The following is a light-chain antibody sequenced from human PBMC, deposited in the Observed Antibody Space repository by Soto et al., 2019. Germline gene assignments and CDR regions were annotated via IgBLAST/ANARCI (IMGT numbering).Light chain of an antibody. CDR1: SSDVGGYNY. V-gene: IGLV2-14*01. CDR2: EVS. CDR3: GSYTSSSTRV. Sequence: QSALTQPASVSGSPGQSSTISCTGTSSDVGGYNYGSGYQQHPGKAPKLMIYEVSNRPSGVSNRFSGSKSGNTASLTISGLQAEDEADYCCGSYTSSSTRVFGGGTQLTVL. J-gene: IGLJ3*02.